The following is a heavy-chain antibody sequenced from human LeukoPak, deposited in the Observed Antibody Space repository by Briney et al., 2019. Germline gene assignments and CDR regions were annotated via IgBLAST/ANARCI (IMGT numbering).Heavy chain of an antibody. V-gene: IGHV4-39*01. Sequence: SETLSLTCTVSGGSSSSSSYYWGWIRQPPGKGLEWIGSIYYSGSTYHNPSLKSRVTISVDTSKNQFSLKLNSVTAADTAVYYCARHSFYCTSSSCYVFDYWGQGTLVTVSS. J-gene: IGHJ4*02. CDR3: ARHSFYCTSSSCYVFDY. D-gene: IGHD2-2*01. CDR2: IYYSGST. CDR1: GGSSSSSSYY.